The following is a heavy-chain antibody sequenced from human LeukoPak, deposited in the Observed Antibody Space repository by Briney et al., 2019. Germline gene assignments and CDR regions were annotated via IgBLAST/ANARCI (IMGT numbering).Heavy chain of an antibody. CDR1: GGSISSYY. CDR3: AGSYYYGSGTPSGPFDY. Sequence: SETLSLTCTVSGGSISSYYWSWIRQPPGKGLEWIGYIYYSGSTNYNPSLKSRVTISVDTSKNQFSLKLSSVTAADTAVYYCAGSYYYGSGTPSGPFDYWGQGTLVTVSS. D-gene: IGHD3-10*01. CDR2: IYYSGST. V-gene: IGHV4-59*01. J-gene: IGHJ4*02.